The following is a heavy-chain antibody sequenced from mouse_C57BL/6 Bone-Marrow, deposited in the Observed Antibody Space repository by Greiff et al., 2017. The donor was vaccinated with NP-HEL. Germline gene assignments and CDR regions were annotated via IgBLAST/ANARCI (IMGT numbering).Heavy chain of an antibody. CDR3: ARRTDWYFDV. CDR2: FFLGSGST. Sequence: QVQLQQLGAEFVNPGAPVKMSCKAPGYTFISNWITWVNQRPGQGLEWIGAFFLGSGSTNYNEKFKSKATLTVDTSTSTTYLQLNSLKSEDAEIYNCARRTDWYFDVWGTGTTVTVSS. CDR1: GYTFISNW. V-gene: IGHV1-55*01. D-gene: IGHD3-3*01. J-gene: IGHJ1*03.